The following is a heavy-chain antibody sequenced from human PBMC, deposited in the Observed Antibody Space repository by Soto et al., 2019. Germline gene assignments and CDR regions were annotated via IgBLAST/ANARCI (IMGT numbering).Heavy chain of an antibody. CDR3: ARCSIAGTLTDNWFDP. CDR1: GGSISSGGYY. D-gene: IGHD1-20*01. CDR2: IYYSGST. Sequence: QVQLQESGPGLVKPSQTLSLTCTVSGGSISSGGYYWSWIRQHPGKGLEWIGYIYYSGSTYYNPSPKSRVTISVDTSKNQFSLKLSSVTAADTAVYYCARCSIAGTLTDNWFDPWGQGTLVTVSS. V-gene: IGHV4-31*03. J-gene: IGHJ5*02.